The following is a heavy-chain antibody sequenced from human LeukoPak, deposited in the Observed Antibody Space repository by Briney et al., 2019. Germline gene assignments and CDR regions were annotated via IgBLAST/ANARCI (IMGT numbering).Heavy chain of an antibody. Sequence: GASVKVSCKASGYTFTGYYMHWVRQAPGQGLEWMGWINPNSGGTNYAQKFQGRVTMTRDTSISTAYMELSRLRSDDTAVYYCARGWEYQLLLRGRGWFDPWGQGTLVTLSS. V-gene: IGHV1-2*02. CDR2: INPNSGGT. CDR1: GYTFTGYY. CDR3: ARGWEYQLLLRGRGWFDP. J-gene: IGHJ5*02. D-gene: IGHD2-2*01.